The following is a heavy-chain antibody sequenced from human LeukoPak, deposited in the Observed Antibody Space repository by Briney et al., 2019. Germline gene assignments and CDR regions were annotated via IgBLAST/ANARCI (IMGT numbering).Heavy chain of an antibody. CDR3: ARSAPVPTYYYDSSGYDEFDY. CDR1: GGTFSSYA. V-gene: IGHV1-18*01. D-gene: IGHD3-22*01. CDR2: ISAYNGNT. J-gene: IGHJ4*02. Sequence: GASVTVSCKASGGTFSSYAISWVRQAPGQGLEWMGWISAYNGNTNYAQKLQGRVTMTTDTSTSTAYMELRSLRSDDTAVYYCARSAPVPTYYYDSSGYDEFDYWGQGTLVTVSS.